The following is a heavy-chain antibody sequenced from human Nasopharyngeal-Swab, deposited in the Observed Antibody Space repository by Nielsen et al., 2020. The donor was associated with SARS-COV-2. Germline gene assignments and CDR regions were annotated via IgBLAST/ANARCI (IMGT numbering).Heavy chain of an antibody. V-gene: IGHV4-34*01. Sequence: WIRQPPGKGLEWIGEINHSGSTNYNPSLKSRVTISVDTSKNQFSLKLSSVTAADTAVYYCARGSVVPAAPAVDYFDYWGQGTLVTV. CDR2: INHSGST. CDR3: ARGSVVPAAPAVDYFDY. J-gene: IGHJ4*02. D-gene: IGHD2-2*01.